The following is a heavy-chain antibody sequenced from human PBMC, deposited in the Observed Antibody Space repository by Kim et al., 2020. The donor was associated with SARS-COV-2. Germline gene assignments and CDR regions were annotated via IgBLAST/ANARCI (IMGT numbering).Heavy chain of an antibody. J-gene: IGHJ6*02. V-gene: IGHV1-69*13. D-gene: IGHD2-2*01. CDR1: GGTFSSYA. CDR2: IIPIFGTA. Sequence: SVKVSCKASGGTFSSYAISWVRQAPGQGLEWMGGIIPIFGTANYAQKFQGRVTITADESTSTAYMELSSLRSEDTAVYYCARTNPPLVVVPAEGFPNYYYGMDVWGQGTTVTVSS. CDR3: ARTNPPLVVVPAEGFPNYYYGMDV.